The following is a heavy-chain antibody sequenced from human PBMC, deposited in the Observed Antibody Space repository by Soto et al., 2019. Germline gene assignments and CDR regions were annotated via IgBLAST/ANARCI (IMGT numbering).Heavy chain of an antibody. CDR2: IYSGGST. CDR3: ATNSRVRFWSGYWHYYYYMDV. D-gene: IGHD3-3*01. CDR1: GFTVSSNY. Sequence: GGSLRLSCAASGFTVSSNYMSWVRQAPGKGLEWVSVIYSGGSTYYADSVKGRFTISRDNSKNTLYLQMNSLRAEDTTVYYCATNSRVRFWSGYWHYYYYMDVWGKGTTVTVSS. J-gene: IGHJ6*03. V-gene: IGHV3-66*01.